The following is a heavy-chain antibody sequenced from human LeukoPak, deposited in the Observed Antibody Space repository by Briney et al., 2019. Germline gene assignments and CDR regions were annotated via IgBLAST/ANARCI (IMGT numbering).Heavy chain of an antibody. CDR1: GFTFSRYW. CDR2: INGDGSST. D-gene: IGHD1-1*01. J-gene: IGHJ5*02. Sequence: GGSLRLSCAASGFTFSRYWMHWVRQAPGKGLVWVSRINGDGSSTTYADSVKGRFTISRDNSKNTLYLQMNSLRAEDTAVYYCAKETPRERWFDPWGQGTLVTVSS. CDR3: AKETPRERWFDP. V-gene: IGHV3-74*01.